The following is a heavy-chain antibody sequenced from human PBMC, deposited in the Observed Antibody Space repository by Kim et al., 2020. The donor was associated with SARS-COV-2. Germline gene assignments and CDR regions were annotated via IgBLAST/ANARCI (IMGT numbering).Heavy chain of an antibody. CDR3: ARSGSSSSLPYYYGMDL. D-gene: IGHD1-26*01. CDR2: IKQDGSEK. Sequence: GGSLRLSCAASGFTFSNFWMTWVRQAPGKGLEWVAYIKQDGSEKYDVDSLKGRFTISRDNAKSSLYLQMNNLRAEDTAVYYCARSGSSSSLPYYYGMDL. V-gene: IGHV3-7*03. CDR1: GFTFSNFW. J-gene: IGHJ6*01.